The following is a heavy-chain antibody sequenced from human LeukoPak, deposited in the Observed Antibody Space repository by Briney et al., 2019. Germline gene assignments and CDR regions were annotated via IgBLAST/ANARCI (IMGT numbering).Heavy chain of an antibody. V-gene: IGHV4-34*01. CDR1: GGSFSGYY. J-gene: IGHJ4*02. Sequence: SETLSLTCAVYGGSFSGYYWSWIRQPPGKGLEWIGEINHSGSTNYNPSLKGRVTISVDTSKNQFSLKLSSVTAADTAVYYCARGGRRYCSGGSCYSFDYWGQGTLVTVSS. CDR3: ARGGRRYCSGGSCYSFDY. CDR2: INHSGST. D-gene: IGHD2-15*01.